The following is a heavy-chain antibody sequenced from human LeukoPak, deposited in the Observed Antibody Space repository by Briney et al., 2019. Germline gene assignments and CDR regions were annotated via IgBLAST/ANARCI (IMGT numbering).Heavy chain of an antibody. CDR2: INSDGSST. Sequence: PGGSLRLSCAASGFTFSSYWMHWVRQAPGKGLVWVSRINSDGSSTSYADSVKGRFTISRDNAKNTLYLQMNSLRAEDTAVYYCARGMRITMVRGVIPHDYWGQGPMVTVSS. J-gene: IGHJ4*02. D-gene: IGHD3-10*01. V-gene: IGHV3-74*01. CDR1: GFTFSSYW. CDR3: ARGMRITMVRGVIPHDY.